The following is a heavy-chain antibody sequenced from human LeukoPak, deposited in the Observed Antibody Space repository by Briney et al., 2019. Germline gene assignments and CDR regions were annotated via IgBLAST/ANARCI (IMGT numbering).Heavy chain of an antibody. CDR3: AIMHGYYDGSGYWVQ. Sequence: GGSLRLSCAASGFTVSSNYMSWVRQAPGKGLEWVSVIYSGGSTYYADSVEGRFTISRDNPRNTLYMQMNSLRDEDTALYYCAIMHGYYDGSGYWVQWGQGTLVTVSS. CDR2: IYSGGST. CDR1: GFTVSSNY. D-gene: IGHD3-22*01. J-gene: IGHJ1*01. V-gene: IGHV3-53*01.